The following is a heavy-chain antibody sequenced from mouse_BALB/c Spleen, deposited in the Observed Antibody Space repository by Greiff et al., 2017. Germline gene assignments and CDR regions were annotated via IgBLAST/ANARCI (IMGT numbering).Heavy chain of an antibody. Sequence: EVKLVESGGGLVKPGGSLKLSCAASGFTFSSYTMSWVRQTPEKRLEWVSTISSGGSYTYYPDSVKGRFTISRDNAKNTLYLQMSSLKSEDTAMYYGTSGDYVHAMDYWGQGTSVTVSS. D-gene: IGHD2-4*01. CDR1: GFTFSSYT. CDR2: ISSGGSYT. CDR3: TSGDYVHAMDY. V-gene: IGHV5-6-4*01. J-gene: IGHJ4*01.